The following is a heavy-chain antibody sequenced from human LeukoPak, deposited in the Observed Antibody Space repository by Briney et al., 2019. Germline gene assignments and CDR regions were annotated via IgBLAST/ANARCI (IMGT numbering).Heavy chain of an antibody. Sequence: GRSLRLSCAASGFTFSSHAINWVRQAPGKGLEWVAVIWYDGSERYYADSVKGRFTISRDNSRNTAYLQMNSLRVEDTAVYFCARGARRAFDIWGQGTMVTVSS. J-gene: IGHJ3*02. CDR3: ARGARRAFDI. CDR1: GFTFSSHA. CDR2: IWYDGSER. V-gene: IGHV3-33*01.